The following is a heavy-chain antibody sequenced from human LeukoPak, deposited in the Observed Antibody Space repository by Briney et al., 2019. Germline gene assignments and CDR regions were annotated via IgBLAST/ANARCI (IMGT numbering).Heavy chain of an antibody. CDR3: ARDLRAKQLLYYYYGMDV. D-gene: IGHD1-1*01. V-gene: IGHV3-66*02. CDR1: GFTVSSNY. J-gene: IGHJ6*02. Sequence: PGGSLRLSCAASGFTVSSNYMSWVRQAPGKGLEWVSVIYSGGSTYYADSVKGRFTISRDNSKNTLYLQMNSLRAEDTAVYYCARDLRAKQLLYYYYGMDVWGQGTTVTASS. CDR2: IYSGGST.